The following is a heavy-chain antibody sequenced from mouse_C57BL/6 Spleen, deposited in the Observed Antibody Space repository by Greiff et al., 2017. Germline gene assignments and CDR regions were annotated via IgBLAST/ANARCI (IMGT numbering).Heavy chain of an antibody. CDR3: ARYYGSSCDY. D-gene: IGHD1-1*01. CDR1: GYTFTDYN. J-gene: IGHJ2*01. V-gene: IGHV1-22*01. CDR2: INPNNGGT. Sequence: SGPELVKPGASVKMSCKASGYTFTDYNMHWVKQSHGKSLEWIGYINPNNGGTSYNQKFKGKATLTVNKSSSTAYMELRSLTSEDSAVYYCARYYGSSCDYWGQGTTLTVSS.